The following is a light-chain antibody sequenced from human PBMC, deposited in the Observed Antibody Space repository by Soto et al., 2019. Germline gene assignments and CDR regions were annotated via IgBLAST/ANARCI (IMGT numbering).Light chain of an antibody. CDR2: GNT. CDR3: QSYDSSLSAVV. J-gene: IGLJ2*01. V-gene: IGLV1-40*01. Sequence: QSVLTQPPSVSGAPGQRVTLSCTGSSSNIGAGYDVHWYQQLPGTAPKPLIYGNTNRPSGVPDRFSGSKSGTSASLAITGLQAEDEADYYCQSYDSSLSAVVFGGGTKLTVL. CDR1: SSNIGAGYD.